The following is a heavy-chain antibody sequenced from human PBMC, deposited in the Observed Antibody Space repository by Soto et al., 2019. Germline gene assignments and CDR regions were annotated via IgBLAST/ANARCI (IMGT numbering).Heavy chain of an antibody. CDR2: ISSRSDI. Sequence: GASVKVSCVGSGFIFSNYSINWVRQAPGKGLEWVSSISSRSDIYYAESVKGRFTISRDNAKNSVSLQMNSLRAEDTAVYYCAREYTAWPLAYGLDVWGQGTTVTVSS. D-gene: IGHD2-2*02. CDR3: AREYTAWPLAYGLDV. J-gene: IGHJ6*02. V-gene: IGHV3-21*01. CDR1: GFIFSNYS.